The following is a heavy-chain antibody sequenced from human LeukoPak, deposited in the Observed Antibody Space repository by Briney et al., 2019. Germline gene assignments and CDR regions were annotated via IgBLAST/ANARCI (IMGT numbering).Heavy chain of an antibody. J-gene: IGHJ5*02. V-gene: IGHV4-31*03. Sequence: PSETLSLTCSVSGGSISSSGCYWNWIRRHPGKGLELIGYIYYSGSTYYSPSLRSRVTISVDTSKNQFSLKLSSVTAADTAVYYCASIVVGTNWYDPWGQGTLVTVSS. CDR1: GGSISSSGCY. D-gene: IGHD2-2*01. CDR2: IYYSGST. CDR3: ASIVVGTNWYDP.